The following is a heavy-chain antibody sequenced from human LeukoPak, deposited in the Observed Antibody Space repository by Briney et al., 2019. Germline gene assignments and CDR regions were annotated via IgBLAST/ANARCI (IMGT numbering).Heavy chain of an antibody. Sequence: PGGSLRLSCAASGFIFSSYSMNWVRQAPGKGLEWVSSISSSSNYIYYADSVRGRFTISRDNAKNSLYLQMNSLRAEDTAVYYCAGGDGDYDYFDYWGQGILVTVS. CDR3: AGGDGDYDYFDY. D-gene: IGHD4-17*01. V-gene: IGHV3-21*01. J-gene: IGHJ4*02. CDR1: GFIFSSYS. CDR2: ISSSSNYI.